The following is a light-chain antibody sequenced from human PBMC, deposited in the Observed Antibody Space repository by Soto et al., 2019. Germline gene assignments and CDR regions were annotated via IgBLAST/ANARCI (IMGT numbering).Light chain of an antibody. J-gene: IGKJ4*01. CDR1: ESISDY. CDR3: HQTFSHLLS. V-gene: IGKV1-39*01. Sequence: IQLTQSPSSLSASVGDRVTIVCRASESISDYLNWYQLKSGEAPKVLIYSASTLRGGVPSRFSGTGSGTEFTLTISSLQPEDVATYYCHQTFSHLLSFGGGTTVEIK. CDR2: SAS.